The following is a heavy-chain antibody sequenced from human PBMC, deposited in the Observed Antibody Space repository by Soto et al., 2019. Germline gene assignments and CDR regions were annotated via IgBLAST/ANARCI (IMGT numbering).Heavy chain of an antibody. CDR1: GFTFTSSA. V-gene: IGHV1-58*01. Sequence: GASVKVSCKASGFTFTSSAVQWVRQARGQRLEWIGWIVVGSGNTNYAQKFQERVTITRDMSTSTAYMELSSLRSEDTAVYYCARAPTPYYYYYMDVWGKGTTVTVSS. CDR2: IVVGSGNT. D-gene: IGHD2-15*01. CDR3: ARAPTPYYYYYMDV. J-gene: IGHJ6*03.